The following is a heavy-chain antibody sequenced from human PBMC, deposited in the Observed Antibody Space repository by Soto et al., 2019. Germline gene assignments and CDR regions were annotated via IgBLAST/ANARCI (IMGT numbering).Heavy chain of an antibody. CDR2: INSDGSST. V-gene: IGHV3-74*01. Sequence: EVQLVESGGGLVQPGGSLRLSCAASGFTFSSYWMHWVRQAPGKGLVWVSRINSDGSSTSYADSVKGRVTISRDNAKNTLYLQMNSHRAEDTAVYYCARESDWYYFDYWGQGTLVTVSS. CDR3: ARESDWYYFDY. J-gene: IGHJ4*02. D-gene: IGHD3-9*01. CDR1: GFTFSSYW.